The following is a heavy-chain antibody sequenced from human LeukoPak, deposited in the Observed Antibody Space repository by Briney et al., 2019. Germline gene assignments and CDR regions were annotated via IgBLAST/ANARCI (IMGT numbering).Heavy chain of an antibody. J-gene: IGHJ4*02. Sequence: GRSLRLSCPASRFTLDDYAMHWVRQAPAKGLEGVSGISWNSGSIGYADSVKGRFTISRDNAKNSLYLQMNSLRAEDTALYYRAKDIEYSSGLDYWGQGTLVTVSS. CDR3: AKDIEYSSGLDY. CDR1: RFTLDDYA. CDR2: ISWNSGSI. V-gene: IGHV3-9*01. D-gene: IGHD6-19*01.